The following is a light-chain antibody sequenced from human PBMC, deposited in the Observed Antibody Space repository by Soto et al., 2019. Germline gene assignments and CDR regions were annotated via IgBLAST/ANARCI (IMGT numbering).Light chain of an antibody. CDR3: QHYNSYSEA. V-gene: IGKV1-5*03. J-gene: IGKJ1*01. CDR1: QTISSW. Sequence: DIQMTQAPSTLSGPVGDRVTITCRASQTISSWLAWYQQKPGKAPKLPIYKASTLKSGVPSRFSGSGSGTEFTLTISSLQPDDFATYYCQHYNSYSEAFGQGTKVDIK. CDR2: KAS.